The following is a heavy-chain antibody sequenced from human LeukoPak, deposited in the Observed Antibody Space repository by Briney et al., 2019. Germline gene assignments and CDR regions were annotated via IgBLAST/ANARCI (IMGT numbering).Heavy chain of an antibody. Sequence: ASVKVSCKASGYTFTSYYMHWVRQAPGQGLEWMGWINPNSGGTNYAQKFQGRVTMTRDTSISTAYMELSRLRSDDTAVYYCARVKTYDSSGYQDAFDIWGQGTMVTVSS. V-gene: IGHV1-2*02. CDR3: ARVKTYDSSGYQDAFDI. CDR2: INPNSGGT. D-gene: IGHD3-22*01. CDR1: GYTFTSYY. J-gene: IGHJ3*02.